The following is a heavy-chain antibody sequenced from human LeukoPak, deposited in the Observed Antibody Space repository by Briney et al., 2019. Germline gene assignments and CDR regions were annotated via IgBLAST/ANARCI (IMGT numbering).Heavy chain of an antibody. CDR3: ARDSLPTYYDFWSGYYNRYYMDV. Sequence: PGGSLRLSCAASGFTFDDYAMHWVRQAPGKGLEWVSGISWNSGSIGYADSVKGRFTISRDNAKNSLYLQMNSLRAEDTAVYYCARDSLPTYYDFWSGYYNRYYMDVWGKGTTVTVSS. V-gene: IGHV3-9*01. CDR1: GFTFDDYA. D-gene: IGHD3-3*01. J-gene: IGHJ6*03. CDR2: ISWNSGSI.